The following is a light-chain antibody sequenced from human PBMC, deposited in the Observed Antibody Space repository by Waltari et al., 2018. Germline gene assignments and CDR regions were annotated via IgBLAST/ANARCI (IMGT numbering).Light chain of an antibody. CDR2: DTT. J-gene: IGLJ1*01. Sequence: QSVLTQPPSVSGAPGQRVIISCTGSSSNIGAGYEVHWYQQLPGTAPKLVIEDTTHRASGVPDRFSGSKSGTSGSLAITGLQAEDEGDYYCQSYDRSLSGSVFGIGTKVTVL. V-gene: IGLV1-40*01. CDR3: QSYDRSLSGSV. CDR1: SSNIGAGYE.